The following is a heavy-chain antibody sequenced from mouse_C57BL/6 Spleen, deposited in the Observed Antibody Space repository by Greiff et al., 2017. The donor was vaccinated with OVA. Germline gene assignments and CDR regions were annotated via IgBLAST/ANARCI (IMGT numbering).Heavy chain of an antibody. CDR1: GYTFTSYW. V-gene: IGHV1-55*01. Sequence: QVHVKQPGAELVKPGASVKMSCKASGYTFTSYWITWVKQRPGQGLEWIGDIYPGSGSTNYNEKFKSKATLTVDTSSSTAYMQLSSLTSEDSAVYYCAREANWAPFAYWGQGTLVTVSA. CDR3: AREANWAPFAY. J-gene: IGHJ3*01. CDR2: IYPGSGST. D-gene: IGHD4-1*01.